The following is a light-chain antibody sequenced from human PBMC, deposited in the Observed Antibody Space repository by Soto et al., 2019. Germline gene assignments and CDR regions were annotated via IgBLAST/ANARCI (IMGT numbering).Light chain of an antibody. J-gene: IGLJ1*01. CDR3: STHTLSRALQV. V-gene: IGLV2-14*01. Sequence: QSVLTQPASVSGSPGQSITISCTGTISDFVVYNYVSWYQQLPGKAPKLIIYGVSNRPSGVSNRFSGSKSGNTASLSISGLQADDEADYYCSTHTLSRALQVFGTGTKVTVL. CDR1: ISDFVVYNY. CDR2: GVS.